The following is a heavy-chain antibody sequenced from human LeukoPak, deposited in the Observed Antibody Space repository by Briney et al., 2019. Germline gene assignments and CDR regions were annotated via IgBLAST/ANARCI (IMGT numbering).Heavy chain of an antibody. D-gene: IGHD4-11*01. Sequence: GGSLRLSCAASGFTFSHYSMNWVRQAPGKGVEWVSSISSSSSYIYYADSVKGRFTISRDNAKKSLYLHMNSLRVDDTAVYYCARGSSNYGYTFYIWGQGTMVTVSS. CDR2: ISSSSSYI. J-gene: IGHJ3*02. CDR1: GFTFSHYS. V-gene: IGHV3-21*01. CDR3: ARGSSNYGYTFYI.